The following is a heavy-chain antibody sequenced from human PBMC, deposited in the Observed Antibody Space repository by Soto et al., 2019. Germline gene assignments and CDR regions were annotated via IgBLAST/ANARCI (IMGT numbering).Heavy chain of an antibody. J-gene: IGHJ4*02. CDR1: GFTFSSYA. Sequence: PGGSLRLSCAASGFTFSSYAMHWVRQAPGKGLEWLSSISCDRSYKYYADSVKGRFTISRDNARNSLYLQMNNLRAEDTALYFCAKGTEYGVVLMSTFDYWGQGTLVTVSS. CDR2: ISCDRSYK. D-gene: IGHD3-3*01. CDR3: AKGTEYGVVLMSTFDY. V-gene: IGHV3-30-3*02.